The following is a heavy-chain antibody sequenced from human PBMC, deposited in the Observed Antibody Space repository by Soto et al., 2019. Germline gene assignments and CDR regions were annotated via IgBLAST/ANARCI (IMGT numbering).Heavy chain of an antibody. CDR2: LYDVDGT. Sequence: GGSLRLSCAASGFTFSSYAMHWVRQAPGKGLEWVSALYDVDGTYYADSAKGRFTISRDNSNNIIYLQMNSLGPDDTAVYYCASWLEREHAYDIWGLGTMVTVSS. J-gene: IGHJ3*02. D-gene: IGHD1-1*01. CDR1: GFTFSSYA. V-gene: IGHV3-53*01. CDR3: ASWLEREHAYDI.